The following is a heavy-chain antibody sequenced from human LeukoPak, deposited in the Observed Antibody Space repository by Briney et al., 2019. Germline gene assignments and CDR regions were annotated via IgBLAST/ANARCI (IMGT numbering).Heavy chain of an antibody. V-gene: IGHV4-39*01. J-gene: IGHJ6*03. Sequence: SQTLSLTCTVSGGSISSGSYYWGWIRQPPGKGLEWIGSIYYSGSTYYNPSLKSRVTISVDTSKNQFSLKLSSVTAADTAVYYCARRNYYYYYMDVWGEGTTVTVSS. CDR3: ARRNYYYYYMDV. CDR2: IYYSGST. CDR1: GGSISSGSYY.